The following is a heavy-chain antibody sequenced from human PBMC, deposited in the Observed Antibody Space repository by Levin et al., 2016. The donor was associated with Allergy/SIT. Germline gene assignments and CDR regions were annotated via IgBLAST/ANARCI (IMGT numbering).Heavy chain of an antibody. V-gene: IGHV3-66*01. CDR3: AVQAYYFDY. CDR2: IYSGGST. J-gene: IGHJ4*02. Sequence: VRQAPGKGLEWVSVIYSGGSTYYADSVKGRFTISRDNSKNTLYLQMNSLRAEDTAVYYCAVQAYYFDYWGQGTLVTVSS.